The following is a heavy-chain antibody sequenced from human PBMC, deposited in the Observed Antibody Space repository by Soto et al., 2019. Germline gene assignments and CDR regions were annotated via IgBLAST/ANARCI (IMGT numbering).Heavy chain of an antibody. D-gene: IGHD3-3*01. CDR2: SNAGNGNT. CDR3: VCVGVYDFWSGFAFDI. CDR1: GYTFTSYA. J-gene: IGHJ3*02. V-gene: IGHV1-3*02. Sequence: ASVKVSCKASGYTFTSYAMHWVRQAPGQRLEWMGWSNAGNGNTKYSQEFQGRVTITRDTSASTAYMELSSLRSEDMAVYYCVCVGVYDFWSGFAFDIWGQGTMVTVSS.